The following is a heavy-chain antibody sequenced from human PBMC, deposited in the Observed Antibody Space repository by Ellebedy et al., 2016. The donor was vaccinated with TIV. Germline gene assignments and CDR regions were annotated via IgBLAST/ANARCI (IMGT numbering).Heavy chain of an antibody. CDR1: GSSISSYY. D-gene: IGHD6-6*01. CDR2: IYTSGGI. CDR3: AREYSSSSGKVFDY. J-gene: IGHJ4*02. Sequence: GSLRLSXTVSGSSISSYYWSWIRQPAGKGLEWIGRIYTSGGIDYNPSLKSRVTMSLDTPKNEFTLKLSSVTAADTALYYCAREYSSSSGKVFDYWGQGTLVTVSS. V-gene: IGHV4-4*07.